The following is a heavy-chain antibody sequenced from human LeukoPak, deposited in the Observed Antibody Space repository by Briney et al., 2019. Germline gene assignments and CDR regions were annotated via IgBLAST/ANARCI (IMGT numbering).Heavy chain of an antibody. J-gene: IGHJ4*02. CDR1: GFTFSSYA. V-gene: IGHV3-23*01. D-gene: IGHD5-24*01. Sequence: PAESLRLSCAASGFTFSSYAMSWIRQAPGKGLEWVSAISGSDGSTYYADSVKGRFTISRDNSKSTLYLQMNSLRAEDTAVYYCAKVNGSTFSAVDYWGQGTLVTVSS. CDR3: AKVNGSTFSAVDY. CDR2: ISGSDGST.